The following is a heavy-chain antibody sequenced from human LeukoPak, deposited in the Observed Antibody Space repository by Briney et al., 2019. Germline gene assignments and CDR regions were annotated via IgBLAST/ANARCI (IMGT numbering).Heavy chain of an antibody. D-gene: IGHD3-16*01. J-gene: IGHJ4*02. Sequence: GGSLRLSCVASGFTVSSTYMSWVRQAPGKGLEWVSVIYSGGGTNYADSVKGRFTISRDNSKDTVDLQMNSLRADDTAVYYCEIDFNWAFDYWGQGTLVTVSS. V-gene: IGHV3-53*05. CDR3: EIDFNWAFDY. CDR1: GFTVSSTY. CDR2: IYSGGGT.